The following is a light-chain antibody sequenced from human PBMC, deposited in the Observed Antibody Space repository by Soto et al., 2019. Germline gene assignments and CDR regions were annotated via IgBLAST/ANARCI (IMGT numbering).Light chain of an antibody. Sequence: EIVFTQSPGTLSLSPGERATLSCRASQSVSSYYVAWYQQTPGQAPRLLICGASSRATGLPEWSSGSGAGADSPLTINRLEPEDVAVYFYQHYVSSRTFGEGTRLEIK. CDR1: QSVSSYY. CDR2: GAS. J-gene: IGKJ5*01. CDR3: QHYVSSRT. V-gene: IGKV3-20*01.